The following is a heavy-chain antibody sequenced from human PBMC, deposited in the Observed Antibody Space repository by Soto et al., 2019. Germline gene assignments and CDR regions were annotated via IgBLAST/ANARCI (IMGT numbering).Heavy chain of an antibody. CDR3: ARPIGGCSSTDCRKFEFDY. J-gene: IGHJ4*02. V-gene: IGHV3-48*01. CDR2: ISSRSGTM. Sequence: GGSLRLSCAASGFTFSSYSLNWVRQAPGKGLEWVSYISSRSGTMYYADSVKGRFTISRDDAKNSLYLQMNSLRAEDTAVYYCARPIGGCSSTDCRKFEFDYWGPGTLVTVSS. D-gene: IGHD2-2*01. CDR1: GFTFSSYS.